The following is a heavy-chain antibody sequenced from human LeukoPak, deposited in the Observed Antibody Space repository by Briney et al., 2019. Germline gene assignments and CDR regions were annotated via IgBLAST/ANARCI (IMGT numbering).Heavy chain of an antibody. CDR3: ARGDSSGLELDY. CDR2: IYYSGST. J-gene: IGHJ4*02. CDR1: GGSISSGDYY. Sequence: PSQTLSLTCTVSGGSISSGDYYWSWIRQPPGKGLEWIGYIYYSGSTYYNPSPKSRVTISVDTSKNQFSLKLSSVTAADTAVYYCARGDSSGLELDYWGQGTLVTVSS. D-gene: IGHD3-22*01. V-gene: IGHV4-30-4*01.